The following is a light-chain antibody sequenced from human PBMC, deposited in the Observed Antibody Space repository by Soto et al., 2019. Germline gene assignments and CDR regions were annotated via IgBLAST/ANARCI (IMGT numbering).Light chain of an antibody. V-gene: IGKV3-20*01. J-gene: IGKJ1*01. CDR1: QPVSSNY. Sequence: EIVFTQSPGTLSLSPGERATLSCRASQPVSSNYLAWYQHKPGQAPRLLIYGASSRATGIPDRFSGSGSGTDFTLTISRLEPEDFAVYYCQQYGTSLRTFGQGTKVDIK. CDR2: GAS. CDR3: QQYGTSLRT.